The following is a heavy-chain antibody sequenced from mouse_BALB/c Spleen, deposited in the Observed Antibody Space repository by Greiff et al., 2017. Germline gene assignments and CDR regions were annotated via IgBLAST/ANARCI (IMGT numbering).Heavy chain of an antibody. D-gene: IGHD2-10*02. V-gene: IGHV5-17*02. CDR1: GFTFSSFG. CDR2: ISSGSSTI. CDR3: ARKKYGNYHYAMDY. J-gene: IGHJ4*01. Sequence: EVQLVESGGGLVQPGGSRKLSCAASGFTFSSFGMHWVRQAPEKGLEWVAYISSGSSTIYYADTVKGRFTISRDNPKNTLFLQMTSLRSEDTAMYYCARKKYGNYHYAMDYWGQGTSVTVSS.